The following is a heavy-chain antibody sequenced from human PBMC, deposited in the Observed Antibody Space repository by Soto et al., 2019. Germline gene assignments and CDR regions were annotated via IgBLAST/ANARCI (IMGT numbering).Heavy chain of an antibody. Sequence: SETLSLTCTVSGESISSSSYYWGWIRQPPGKGLEWIGSIYYSGRTYYNPSFKSRVTISIDTSKDQFSLKLSSVTATDTAVYYCARQRTTVVTQAYFDHWGQGALVTVSS. CDR3: ARQRTTVVTQAYFDH. CDR1: GESISSSSYY. V-gene: IGHV4-39*01. J-gene: IGHJ4*02. CDR2: IYYSGRT. D-gene: IGHD2-21*02.